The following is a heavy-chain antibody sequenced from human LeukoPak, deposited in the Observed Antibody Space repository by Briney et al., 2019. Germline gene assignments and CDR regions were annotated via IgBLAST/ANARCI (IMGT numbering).Heavy chain of an antibody. CDR2: INAGNGNT. J-gene: IGHJ6*03. V-gene: IGHV1-3*03. D-gene: IGHD3-3*01. CDR1: GYTFTSYT. Sequence: GASVKVSCKASGYTFTSYTIHWVRHAPGQRLEWMGWINAGNGNTKYSQEFQDRVTITRDTSASTAYMELSSLRSEDMAVYYCARARYETRIWPKSRYDYYHYMDVWGKGTTVTVSS. CDR3: ARARYETRIWPKSRYDYYHYMDV.